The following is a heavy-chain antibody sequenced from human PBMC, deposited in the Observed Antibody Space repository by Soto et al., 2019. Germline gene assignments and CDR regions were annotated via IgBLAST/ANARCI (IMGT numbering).Heavy chain of an antibody. CDR1: GGSISSGGYS. V-gene: IGHV4-30-2*01. CDR2: IYHSGST. J-gene: IGHJ4*02. D-gene: IGHD3-10*01. CDR3: AREDGSGSYFDY. Sequence: SETLSLTCAVSGGSISSGGYSWSWIRQPPGKGLEWIGYIYHSGSTYYNPSLKSRVTISVDRSKNQFSLKLSSVTAADTAVYYCAREDGSGSYFDYWGQGTMLTVSS.